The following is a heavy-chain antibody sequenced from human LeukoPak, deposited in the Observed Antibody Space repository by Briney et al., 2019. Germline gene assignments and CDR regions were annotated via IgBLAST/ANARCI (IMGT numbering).Heavy chain of an antibody. Sequence: GGSLRLSCAASGFTFSSYWMNWVRQAPGKGLEWVAYINMDRGETYYGDSVKGRFTISRDNAKNSLYLQMNSLRAEETAVYYWARDKATDWGQRTLVSAPS. J-gene: IGHJ4*02. CDR3: ARDKATD. CDR1: GFTFSSYW. V-gene: IGHV3-7*01. CDR2: INMDRGET.